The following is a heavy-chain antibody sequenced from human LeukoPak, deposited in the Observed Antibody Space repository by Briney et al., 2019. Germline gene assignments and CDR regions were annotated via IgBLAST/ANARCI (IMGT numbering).Heavy chain of an antibody. Sequence: ASVKVSCKASGYTFTSYDINWVRQAPGQGLEWMGWISAYNGNTNYAQKLQGRVTMTTDTSTSTAYMELRSLRSDDTAVYYCARDTPHYDFWSGYSHNWFDPWGQGTLVTVSS. CDR2: ISAYNGNT. D-gene: IGHD3-3*01. CDR3: ARDTPHYDFWSGYSHNWFDP. J-gene: IGHJ5*02. V-gene: IGHV1-18*01. CDR1: GYTFTSYD.